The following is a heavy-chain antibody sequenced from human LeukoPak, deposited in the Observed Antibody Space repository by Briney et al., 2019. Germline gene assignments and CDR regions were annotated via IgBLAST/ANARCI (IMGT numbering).Heavy chain of an antibody. V-gene: IGHV1-46*01. J-gene: IGHJ5*02. D-gene: IGHD2-2*01. CDR3: AREIVVVPSAMGFDP. Sequence: AVVKASCKASGYTFTTYYIHWVRQAPGQGLEWMGVLNPSGGSTSFEQKFQARLTMTRDTSTSTVYMELSGLSSEDTAVYYCAREIVVVPSAMGFDPWGQGTLVTVSA. CDR1: GYTFTTYY. CDR2: LNPSGGST.